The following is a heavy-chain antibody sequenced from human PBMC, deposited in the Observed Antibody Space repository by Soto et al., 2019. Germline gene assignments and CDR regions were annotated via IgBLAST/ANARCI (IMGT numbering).Heavy chain of an antibody. CDR3: AVGSFWDAFDY. V-gene: IGHV3-21*01. Sequence: GGSLRLSCAASGFTFSSADMNWVRQAPGKGLEWVSFIDSSGSSIYYTDSLKGRFTISRDNAKNSLYLQINSLRAEDTAVYFCAVGSFWDAFDYWGQGTLVTVSS. CDR2: IDSSGSSI. D-gene: IGHD3-10*01. CDR1: GFTFSSAD. J-gene: IGHJ4*02.